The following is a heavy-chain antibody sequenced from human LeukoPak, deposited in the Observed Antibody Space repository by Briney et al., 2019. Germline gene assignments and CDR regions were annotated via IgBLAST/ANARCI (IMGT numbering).Heavy chain of an antibody. D-gene: IGHD2-15*01. V-gene: IGHV5-51*01. CDR2: IYPGDSDT. Sequence: KDGESLKISCKGSGYSFTNNWIGWVRQMPGKGLEWMGIIYPGDSDTRYSPSFQGQVTISADKSISTAYLRWGSLKASDTAMYYCARLSPFCRIKGDGTCYSDYWGQGTLVTVSS. CDR3: ARLSPFCRIKGDGTCYSDY. CDR1: GYSFTNNW. J-gene: IGHJ4*02.